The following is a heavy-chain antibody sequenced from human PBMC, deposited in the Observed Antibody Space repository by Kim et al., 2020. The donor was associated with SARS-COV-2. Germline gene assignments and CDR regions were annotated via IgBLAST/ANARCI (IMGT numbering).Heavy chain of an antibody. V-gene: IGHV3-9*01. Sequence: YADSGKGRFTISRDNAKNSLYLQMNSLRAEDTVLYYCAKMGSSWYGGNDYWGQGTLVTVSS. J-gene: IGHJ4*02. CDR3: AKMGSSWYGGNDY. D-gene: IGHD6-13*01.